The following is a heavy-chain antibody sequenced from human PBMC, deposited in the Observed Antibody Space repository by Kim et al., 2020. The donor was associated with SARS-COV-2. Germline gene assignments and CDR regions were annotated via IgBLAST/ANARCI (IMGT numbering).Heavy chain of an antibody. Sequence: SETLSLTCTASGGSISSSSYFWGWIRQPPGKGLEWIGSIYYVGNTYYNPSLKSRVTISVDTSQNQFSLKLSSVTAADTAVYYCTRQGSAATGRYFDFWGQGTLVTVSS. CDR2: IYYVGNT. D-gene: IGHD6-13*01. J-gene: IGHJ4*02. CDR3: TRQGSAATGRYFDF. V-gene: IGHV4-39*01. CDR1: GGSISSSSYF.